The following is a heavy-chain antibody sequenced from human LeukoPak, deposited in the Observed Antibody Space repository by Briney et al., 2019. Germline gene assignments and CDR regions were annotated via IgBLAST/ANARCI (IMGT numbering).Heavy chain of an antibody. CDR3: AKGYYYDSSGSVVY. J-gene: IGHJ4*02. CDR2: ISWNSGSI. Sequence: GRSLRLSCAASGFTFDDYAMHWVRQAPGKGLEWVSGISWNSGSIGYADSVKGRFTISRDNAKNSLYLQMNSLRAEDTALYYCAKGYYYDSSGSVVYWGQGTLVTVSS. CDR1: GFTFDDYA. V-gene: IGHV3-9*01. D-gene: IGHD3-22*01.